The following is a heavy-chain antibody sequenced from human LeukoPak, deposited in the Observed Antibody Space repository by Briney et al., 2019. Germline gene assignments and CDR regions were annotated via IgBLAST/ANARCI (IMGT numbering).Heavy chain of an antibody. J-gene: IGHJ2*01. V-gene: IGHV4-4*07. Sequence: SETLSLTCTVSGGSMRNSYWSWIRQPAGKGLEWVGRIFTTGSTNYNPSLKSRVTMSIDTSKNQFSLKMTSVTAADTAVYYCARGGAPTTVTAGYFDLWGRGTLVTVSS. CDR1: GGSMRNSY. D-gene: IGHD4-17*01. CDR3: ARGGAPTTVTAGYFDL. CDR2: IFTTGST.